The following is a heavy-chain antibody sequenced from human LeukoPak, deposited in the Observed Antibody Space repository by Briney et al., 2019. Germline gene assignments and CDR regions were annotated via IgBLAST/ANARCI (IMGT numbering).Heavy chain of an antibody. CDR2: IHYSGST. Sequence: SETLSLTCTVSGGSISSYYWSWIRQPPGKGLEWIGYIHYSGSTNYNPSLKSRVTISEDTSKNQFSLKLSSVTAADTAVYYCARVLWFGVFDYWGQGTLVTVSS. D-gene: IGHD3-10*01. CDR1: GGSISSYY. CDR3: ARVLWFGVFDY. J-gene: IGHJ4*02. V-gene: IGHV4-59*01.